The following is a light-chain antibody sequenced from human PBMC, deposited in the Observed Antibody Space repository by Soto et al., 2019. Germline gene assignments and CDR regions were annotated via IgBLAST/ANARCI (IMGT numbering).Light chain of an antibody. Sequence: QSVLTQPASVSGSPGQSITISCTGTSSDIDNFKHVSWYQQHPGKAPKLIISEVTHRPSGVSSRFSGSKSDNTASLTISGLQAEDEADYYCSSYTNTLTLRVCGTGTKVNVL. J-gene: IGLJ1*01. CDR2: EVT. V-gene: IGLV2-14*01. CDR1: SSDIDNFKH. CDR3: SSYTNTLTLRV.